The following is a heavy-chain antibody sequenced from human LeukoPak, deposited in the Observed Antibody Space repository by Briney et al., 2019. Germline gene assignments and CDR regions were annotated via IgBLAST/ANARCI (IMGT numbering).Heavy chain of an antibody. CDR2: ISGSGGST. Sequence: PGGSLRLSCAASGFTFSDYYMSWIRQAPGKGLEWVSAISGSGGSTYYADSVKGRFTISRDNSKNTLYLQMNSLRAEDTAVYYCAKVRHRVVTATPFDYWGQGTLVTVSS. D-gene: IGHD2-21*02. J-gene: IGHJ4*02. CDR3: AKVRHRVVTATPFDY. V-gene: IGHV3-23*01. CDR1: GFTFSDYY.